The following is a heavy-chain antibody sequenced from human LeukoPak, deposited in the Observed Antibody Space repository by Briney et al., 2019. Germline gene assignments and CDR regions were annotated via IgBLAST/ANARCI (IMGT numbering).Heavy chain of an antibody. CDR1: GFTLSSYG. J-gene: IGHJ4*02. Sequence: GGSLGLSCAASGFTLSSYGMNWVRQAPGKGLEWVSGISGSGGSTYYADSVKGRFTISRDNSKNTLYLQMNSLRAEDTAVYYCAKDWGWGYSYVFDYWGQGTLVTVSS. V-gene: IGHV3-23*01. CDR2: ISGSGGST. D-gene: IGHD5-18*01. CDR3: AKDWGWGYSYVFDY.